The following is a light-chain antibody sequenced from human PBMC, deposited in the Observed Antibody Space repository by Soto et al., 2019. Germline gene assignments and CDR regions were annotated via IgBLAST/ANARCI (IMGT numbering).Light chain of an antibody. Sequence: IVLTQSPATLSLSPGERATLSCRASQSVRTYLAWYQQKPGQAPRLLIHDVSDRATGIPAKFSGSGSGTDFTLTISSLEPEDIAVYYCQQRSSWPLTFGGGTKVEIK. CDR3: QQRSSWPLT. CDR1: QSVRTY. V-gene: IGKV3-11*01. CDR2: DVS. J-gene: IGKJ4*01.